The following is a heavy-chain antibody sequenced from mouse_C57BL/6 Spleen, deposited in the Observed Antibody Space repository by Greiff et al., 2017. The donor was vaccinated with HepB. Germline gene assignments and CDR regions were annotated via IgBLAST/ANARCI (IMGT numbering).Heavy chain of an antibody. Sequence: EVQLQQSGPVLVKPGASVKMSCKASGYTFTDYYMNWVKQSHGKSLEWIGVINPYNGGTSYNQKFKGKATLTVDKSSSTAYMELNSLTSEDSAVYYCARSEAARGDYFDYWGQGTTLTVSS. CDR1: GYTFTDYY. CDR2: INPYNGGT. CDR3: ARSEAARGDYFDY. J-gene: IGHJ2*01. V-gene: IGHV1-19*01.